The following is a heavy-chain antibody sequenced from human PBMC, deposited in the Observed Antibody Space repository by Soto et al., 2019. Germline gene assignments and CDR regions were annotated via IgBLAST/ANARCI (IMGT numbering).Heavy chain of an antibody. CDR2: ISGSFGTT. CDR1: GFTFSSYA. D-gene: IGHD1-26*01. J-gene: IGHJ4*02. Sequence: EVQLLESGGGLVHPGGSLRLSCAASGFTFSSYAMSWVRQSPGKGLQWVSAISGSFGTTYYADSVKGRFTFSRDNLKNTLDLQMNSLRAEDTAIYYCAKNKEVGASGWGANFDSWGQGALVIVSS. V-gene: IGHV3-23*01. CDR3: AKNKEVGASGWGANFDS.